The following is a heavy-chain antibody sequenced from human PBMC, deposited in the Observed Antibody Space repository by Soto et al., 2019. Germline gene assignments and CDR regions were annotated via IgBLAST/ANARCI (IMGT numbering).Heavy chain of an antibody. CDR1: GFTFSNYW. V-gene: IGHV3-74*01. CDR2: VSSDGSST. J-gene: IGHJ4*02. D-gene: IGHD3-3*01. CDR3: ASTASNTIF. Sequence: EVQLVESGGDLVQPGGSLRLSCAASGFTFSNYWMHWVRQAPGKGLLWVSRVSSDGSSTTYADSVKDRFTISRDNAKNTLYLQMNSPRAEDTAVYYCASTASNTIFWGQGTLVTVSS.